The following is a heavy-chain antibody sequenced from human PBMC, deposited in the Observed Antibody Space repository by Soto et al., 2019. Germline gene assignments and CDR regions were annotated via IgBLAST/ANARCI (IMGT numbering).Heavy chain of an antibody. D-gene: IGHD3-10*01. J-gene: IGHJ5*02. CDR3: ARVRGYDGSGSRLNWFDP. CDR1: GGSFSGYY. V-gene: IGHV4-34*01. CDR2: INHSGST. Sequence: QVQLQQWGAGLLKPSETLSLTCAVYGGSFSGYYWSWIRQPPGKGLEWIGEINHSGSTNYNPSLRSRSTISVYTPKNQVSLQLSSVTAADTAVYYCARVRGYDGSGSRLNWFDPWGQGTLVTVSS.